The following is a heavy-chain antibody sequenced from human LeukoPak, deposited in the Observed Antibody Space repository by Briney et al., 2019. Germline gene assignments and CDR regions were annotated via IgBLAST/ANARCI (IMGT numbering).Heavy chain of an antibody. Sequence: PSETLSLTCTVSGGSISSYYWSWIRQPPGKGLEWIGYTYYSGSTNYNPSLKSRVTISVDTSKNQFSLKLSPVTAADTAVYYCARVGSSSFDYWGQGTLVTVSS. V-gene: IGHV4-59*01. CDR3: ARVGSSSFDY. CDR1: GGSISSYY. J-gene: IGHJ4*02. D-gene: IGHD6-6*01. CDR2: TYYSGST.